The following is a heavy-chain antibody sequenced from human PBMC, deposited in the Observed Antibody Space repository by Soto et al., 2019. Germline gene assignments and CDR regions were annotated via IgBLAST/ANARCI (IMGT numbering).Heavy chain of an antibody. V-gene: IGHV1-8*01. Sequence: GASVKVSCKASGYTFTSYDINWVRQATGQGLERMGWMNPNSGNTAYAQKFQGRVTMTRNTSISTAYMELSSLRSEDTAVYFCARPHDYIWGSYRTVQSYAMDVWGQGTTVTVSS. D-gene: IGHD3-16*02. CDR1: GYTFTSYD. CDR2: MNPNSGNT. CDR3: ARPHDYIWGSYRTVQSYAMDV. J-gene: IGHJ6*02.